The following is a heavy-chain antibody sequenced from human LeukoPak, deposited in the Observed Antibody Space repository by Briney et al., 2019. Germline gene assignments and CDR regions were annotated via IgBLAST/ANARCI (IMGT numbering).Heavy chain of an antibody. D-gene: IGHD4-11*01. Sequence: KPSGTLSLTCAVYGGSFSGYYLSWIRQPTGKGLEWIWEINHSGNTNYNPSLKSRVTISVDTSKNQFSLKVSSVTAADTAVYYCARAQTHSDYEFDYWGQGTLVTVS. V-gene: IGHV4-34*01. J-gene: IGHJ4*02. CDR2: INHSGNT. CDR3: ARAQTHSDYEFDY. CDR1: GGSFSGYY.